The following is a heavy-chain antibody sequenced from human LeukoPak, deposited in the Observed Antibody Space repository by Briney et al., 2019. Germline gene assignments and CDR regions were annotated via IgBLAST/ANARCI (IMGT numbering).Heavy chain of an antibody. V-gene: IGHV3-30-3*01. CDR3: ARGGSTVTTPQWDY. CDR2: ISYDGSNK. J-gene: IGHJ4*02. D-gene: IGHD4-17*01. Sequence: PGGSLRLSCAASGFTFSSYAMHWVRQAPGKGLEWVAVISYDGSNKYYADSVKGRFTISRDNSKNTLYLQMNSLRAEDTAVYYCARGGSTVTTPQWDYWGQGTLATVSS. CDR1: GFTFSSYA.